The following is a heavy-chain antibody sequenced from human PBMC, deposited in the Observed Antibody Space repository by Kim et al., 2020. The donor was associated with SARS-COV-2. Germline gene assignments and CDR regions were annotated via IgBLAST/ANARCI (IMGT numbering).Heavy chain of an antibody. CDR2: IYYSGST. Sequence: SETLSLTCTVSGGSISSSSYYWGWIRQPPGKGLEWIGSIYYSGSTYYNPSLKSRVTISVDTSKNQFSLKLSSVTAADTAVYYCARHGRVTTYSSSWDFDYWGQGTLVTVSS. D-gene: IGHD6-13*01. V-gene: IGHV4-39*01. J-gene: IGHJ4*02. CDR3: ARHGRVTTYSSSWDFDY. CDR1: GGSISSSSYY.